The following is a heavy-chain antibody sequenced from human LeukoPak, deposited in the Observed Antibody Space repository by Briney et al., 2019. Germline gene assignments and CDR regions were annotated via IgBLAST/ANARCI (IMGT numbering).Heavy chain of an antibody. J-gene: IGHJ3*02. CDR2: FDPDDEKT. CDR3: ATGTLQYLEWLFDAYDI. V-gene: IGHV1-24*01. Sequence: ASVKVSCTVSGYTLAELSIQWVRQAPGQGLEWMGGFDPDDEKTIYAQRFEDRVTMSEGTSTDTAYMELSSLTSEDTAVYYCATGTLQYLEWLFDAYDIWGQGTMVTVSS. CDR1: GYTLAELS. D-gene: IGHD3-3*01.